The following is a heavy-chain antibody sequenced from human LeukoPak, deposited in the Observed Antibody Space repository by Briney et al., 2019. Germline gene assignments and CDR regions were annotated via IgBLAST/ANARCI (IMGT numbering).Heavy chain of an antibody. Sequence: SETLSLTCAVYGGSFTIYSWTWIRQPPGKSLEWVGEISPSGNTQYNPSLKSRVTISLDASKSQFYLKLNSVTAADTAVYYCARRVRSADYRLDYWGQGTLVTVSS. J-gene: IGHJ4*02. D-gene: IGHD4-11*01. CDR3: ARRVRSADYRLDY. CDR1: GGSFTIYS. V-gene: IGHV4-34*01. CDR2: ISPSGNT.